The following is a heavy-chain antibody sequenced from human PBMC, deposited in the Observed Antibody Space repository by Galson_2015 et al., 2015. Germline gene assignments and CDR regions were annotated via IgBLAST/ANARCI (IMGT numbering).Heavy chain of an antibody. V-gene: IGHV3-23*01. CDR3: AKGQITIFGMVISSYWYFDL. Sequence: SLRLSCAASGFTFSSYSMSWVRQAPGKGLEWVSAISGSGDSTYYADSVKGRFTISRDNSKNTLYLQMNSLRAEDAAVYYCAKGQITIFGMVISSYWYFDLWGRGTLVTVSS. CDR1: GFTFSSYS. CDR2: ISGSGDST. J-gene: IGHJ2*01. D-gene: IGHD3-3*01.